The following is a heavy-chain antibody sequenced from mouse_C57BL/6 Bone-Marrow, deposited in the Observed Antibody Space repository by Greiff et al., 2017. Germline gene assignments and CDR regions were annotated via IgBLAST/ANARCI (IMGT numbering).Heavy chain of an antibody. CDR2: ISYDGSN. Sequence: EVQLVESGPGLVKPSQSLSLTCSVTGYSITSGYYWNWIRQFPGNKLEWMGYISYDGSNNYNPSLKNRIFITRDTSKNQLFLKLNSVTTEDTATYYCARSDYGGQGTTPTVSA. J-gene: IGHJ2*01. CDR3: ARSDY. V-gene: IGHV3-6*01. CDR1: GYSITSGYY.